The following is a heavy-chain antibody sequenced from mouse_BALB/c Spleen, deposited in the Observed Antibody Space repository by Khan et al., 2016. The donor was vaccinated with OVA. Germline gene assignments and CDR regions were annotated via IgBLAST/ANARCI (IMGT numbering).Heavy chain of an antibody. V-gene: IGHV1-77*01. Sequence: QVQLQQSGPELVKLGASVKMSCKVSGYTFTDYVISWVKQRTGQGLEWIGEIYPGSGSTYYNEKFKGKATLTADKSSNTVNMQVSSLTSEDSAVFFCARSYDGAWFAYWGQGTLVTVSA. CDR1: GYTFTDYV. J-gene: IGHJ3*01. CDR2: IYPGSGST. D-gene: IGHD1-1*01. CDR3: ARSYDGAWFAY.